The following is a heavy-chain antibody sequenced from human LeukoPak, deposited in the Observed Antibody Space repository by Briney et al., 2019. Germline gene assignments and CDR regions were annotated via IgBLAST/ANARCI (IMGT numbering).Heavy chain of an antibody. V-gene: IGHV3-48*03. CDR2: ISSSGSAI. Sequence: GGSLRLSCAASGFTFSSYEMNWVRQAPGKGLEWVSYISSSGSAIYYADSVKGRFTISRDNAKNSLYLQMNSLRAEDTAVYYCASALYYYGSGSLNWGQGTPVTVSS. CDR3: ASALYYYGSGSLN. J-gene: IGHJ4*02. D-gene: IGHD3-10*01. CDR1: GFTFSSYE.